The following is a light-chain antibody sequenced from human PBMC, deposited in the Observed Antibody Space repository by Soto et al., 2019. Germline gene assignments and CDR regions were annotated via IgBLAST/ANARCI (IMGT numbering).Light chain of an antibody. V-gene: IGKV1-39*01. CDR3: QQSYSTPYT. Sequence: DIQMTQSPSSLSASVGDRVTITCRASQSISSYLNWYQQKPGKAPKLLIYAASSLQSGVPSRVRGSVSGTDFTLTISSLQPEDFATYYCQQSYSTPYTFGQGTRLEIK. J-gene: IGKJ5*01. CDR1: QSISSY. CDR2: AAS.